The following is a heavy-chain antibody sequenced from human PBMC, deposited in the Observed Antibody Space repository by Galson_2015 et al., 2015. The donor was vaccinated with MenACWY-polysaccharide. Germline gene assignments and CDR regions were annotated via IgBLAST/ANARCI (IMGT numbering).Heavy chain of an antibody. CDR3: AKFGVELWFGELREYAFDI. Sequence: SLRLSCAASGFTFSSYAMSWVRQAPGKGLEWVSAISGSGGSTYYADSVKGWFTISRDNSKNTLYLQMNSLRAEDTAVYYCAKFGVELWFGELREYAFDIWGQGTMVTVSS. J-gene: IGHJ3*02. CDR2: ISGSGGST. V-gene: IGHV3-23*01. CDR1: GFTFSSYA. D-gene: IGHD3-10*01.